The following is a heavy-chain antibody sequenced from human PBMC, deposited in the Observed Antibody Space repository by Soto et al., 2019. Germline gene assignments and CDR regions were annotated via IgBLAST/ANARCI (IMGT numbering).Heavy chain of an antibody. CDR3: ASRYGDPRNYFDY. Sequence: QLQLQESDSGLVKPSQTLSLTCAVSGGSISRGGYSWSWIRQPPGKGLEWIGYSYHSGSTYYNPSLKRRVPISVDMSKNQFSLKLSSVTAADTAVYYCASRYGDPRNYFDYWRQGTLVNASS. J-gene: IGHJ4*02. V-gene: IGHV4-30-2*01. CDR1: GGSISRGGYS. CDR2: SYHSGST. D-gene: IGHD4-17*01.